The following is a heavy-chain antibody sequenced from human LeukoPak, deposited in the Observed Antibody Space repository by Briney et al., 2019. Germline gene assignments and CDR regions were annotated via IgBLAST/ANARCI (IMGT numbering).Heavy chain of an antibody. V-gene: IGHV4-59*11. Sequence: PSETLSLTCTVSGGSISSHYWSWIRQPPGKGLEWIGYIYYSGSTNYNPSLKSRVTISVDTSKNQFSLKLSSVTAADTAVYYCARGLRVTTFHWFDPWGQGTLVTVSS. CDR3: ARGLRVTTFHWFDP. J-gene: IGHJ5*02. D-gene: IGHD4-11*01. CDR2: IYYSGST. CDR1: GGSISSHY.